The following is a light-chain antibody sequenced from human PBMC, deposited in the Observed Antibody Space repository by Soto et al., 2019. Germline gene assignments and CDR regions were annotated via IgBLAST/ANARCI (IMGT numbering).Light chain of an antibody. CDR2: AAS. CDR1: QGINSY. CDR3: QQYKAYPYT. Sequence: DIQMTQSPSSLSASVGDRVTITCRASQGINSYLAWFQQKPGKAPKSLIYAASNLQSGVPSKFSGSGSGTDFTLIISSLQPEDFATYYCQQYKAYPYTFGQGTKLEIK. J-gene: IGKJ2*01. V-gene: IGKV1-16*02.